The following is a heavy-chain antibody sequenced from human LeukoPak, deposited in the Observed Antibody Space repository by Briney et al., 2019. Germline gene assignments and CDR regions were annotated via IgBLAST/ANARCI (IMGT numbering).Heavy chain of an antibody. J-gene: IGHJ4*02. CDR3: AKDVLSGAGAPFDC. CDR1: GFTFSSYA. Sequence: GGSLRLSCTASGFTFSSYAMSWVRQAPGKGLEWVSAISGSGDSTYYADSVKGRFTISRDNSKNTLYLQMNSLRAEDTAVYYCAKDVLSGAGAPFDCWGQGTLVTVSS. D-gene: IGHD3-10*01. CDR2: ISGSGDST. V-gene: IGHV3-23*01.